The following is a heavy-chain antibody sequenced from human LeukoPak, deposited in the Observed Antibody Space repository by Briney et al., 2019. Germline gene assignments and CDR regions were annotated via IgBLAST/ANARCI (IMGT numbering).Heavy chain of an antibody. V-gene: IGHV3-7*01. CDR2: INQDASVR. CDR3: ARDPGSSSFDL. Sequence: PGGSLRLSCAASGISFSTYWMSWVRQTPEKGLEFVANINQDASVRNYMDSLKGRCTISRDNAKKSAYLEINSLRADDTAVYYCARDPGSSSFDLWGQGALVTVSS. CDR1: GISFSTYW. D-gene: IGHD6-13*01. J-gene: IGHJ4*02.